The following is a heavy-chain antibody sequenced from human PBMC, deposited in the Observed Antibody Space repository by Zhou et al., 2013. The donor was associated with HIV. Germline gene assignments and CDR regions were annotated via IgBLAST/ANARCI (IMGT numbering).Heavy chain of an antibody. CDR3: ARVTSVYWVATTGFDP. CDR2: MNPNSGIT. V-gene: IGHV1-8*01. J-gene: IGHJ5*02. D-gene: IGHD4-4*01. Sequence: QVQLVQSGAQVKKPGSSVKVSCKASGYTFPSYEIHWVRQAPGQGLEWMGWMNPNSGITGFAPGFQGRLALTRNSSTSTAYLDINNLRSEDTAVYYCARVTSVYWVATTGFDPWGQGTLVTVSS. CDR1: GYTFPSYE.